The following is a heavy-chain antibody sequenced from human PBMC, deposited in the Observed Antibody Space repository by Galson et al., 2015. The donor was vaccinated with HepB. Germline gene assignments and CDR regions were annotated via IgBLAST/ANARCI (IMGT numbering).Heavy chain of an antibody. CDR3: ARVNTMVRGVIIEGFPPNYYYGMDV. D-gene: IGHD3-10*01. J-gene: IGHJ6*02. CDR1: GGTFSSYA. V-gene: IGHV1-69*13. Sequence: SVKVSCKASGGTFSSYAISWVRQAPGQGLEWMGGIIPIFGTANYAQKFQGRVTITADESTSTAYMELSSLRSEDTAVYYCARVNTMVRGVIIEGFPPNYYYGMDVWGQGTTVTVSS. CDR2: IIPIFGTA.